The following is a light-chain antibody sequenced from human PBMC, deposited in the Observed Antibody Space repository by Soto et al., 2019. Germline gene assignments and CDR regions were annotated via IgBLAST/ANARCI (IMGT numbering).Light chain of an antibody. CDR1: QDISNW. V-gene: IGKV1-12*01. J-gene: IGKJ2*01. CDR2: AAS. CDR3: QQGDSFPYT. Sequence: DIQMTQSPSSVSASVGDRVTITCRASQDISNWLAWYQQKPGKAPKLLIYAASSLQSGVPSRFSGSGSGTDFTLIISSLQPADFATYYCQQGDSFPYTFGQGTKLEI.